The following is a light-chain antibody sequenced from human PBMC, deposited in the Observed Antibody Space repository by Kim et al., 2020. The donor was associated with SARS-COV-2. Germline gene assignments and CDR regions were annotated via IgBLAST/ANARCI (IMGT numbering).Light chain of an antibody. CDR3: QTWGTGNVV. J-gene: IGLJ2*01. CDR1: SGHSSYA. V-gene: IGLV4-69*01. Sequence: VLTQSPSASASLGASVKLTCTLSSGHSSYAIAWHQQQPEKGPRYLMKLNSDGSHSKGDGIPDRFSGSSSGAERYLTISSLQSEDEADYYCQTWGTGNVVFGGGTQLTVL. CDR2: LNSDGSH.